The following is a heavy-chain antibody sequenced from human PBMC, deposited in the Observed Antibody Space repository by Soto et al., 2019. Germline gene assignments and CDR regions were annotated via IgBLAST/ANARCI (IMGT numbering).Heavy chain of an antibody. Sequence: SQTLSLTCAVYGGSFSGYYWSWIRQPPGKGLEWIGEINHSGSTNYNPSLKSRVTISVDTSKNQFSLKLSSVTAADTAVYYCARGRTHSSSWYRMRWFDPWGQGTLVTVSS. CDR1: GGSFSGYY. V-gene: IGHV4-34*01. CDR2: INHSGST. CDR3: ARGRTHSSSWYRMRWFDP. D-gene: IGHD6-13*01. J-gene: IGHJ5*02.